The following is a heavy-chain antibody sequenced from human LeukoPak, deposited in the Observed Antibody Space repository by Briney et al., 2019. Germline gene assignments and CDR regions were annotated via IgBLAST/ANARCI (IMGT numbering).Heavy chain of an antibody. D-gene: IGHD6-19*01. CDR3: AKDPVAGTGGDFDY. Sequence: GGSLRLSCAASGFTFRNYAMHWVRQVPGKGPEWVSGISGSGGSTYYADSVKGRFTISRDNSKNTLYLQMNSLRAEDTAVYYCAKDPVAGTGGDFDYWGQGTLVTVSS. CDR2: ISGSGGST. J-gene: IGHJ4*02. V-gene: IGHV3-23*01. CDR1: GFTFRNYA.